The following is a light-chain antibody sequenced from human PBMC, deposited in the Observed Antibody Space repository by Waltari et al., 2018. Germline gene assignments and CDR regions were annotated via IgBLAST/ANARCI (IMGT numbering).Light chain of an antibody. CDR1: QDISTY. J-gene: IGKJ2*01. Sequence: DIQLTQSPSSLSASVGDRVTITCRASQDISTYLAWYQQNPGKAPKLLISATFTLQDGVPSRFSGSRSGTDFTLTISSLQPEDFATYYCHQLNSFPYTFGQGTKLEIK. V-gene: IGKV1-9*01. CDR2: ATF. CDR3: HQLNSFPYT.